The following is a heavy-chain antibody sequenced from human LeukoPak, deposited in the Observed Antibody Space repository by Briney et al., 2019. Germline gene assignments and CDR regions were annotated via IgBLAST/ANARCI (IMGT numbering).Heavy chain of an antibody. D-gene: IGHD2-21*02. CDR2: ISSSSITK. V-gene: IGHV3-48*01. CDR1: GFTFSGYS. Sequence: GGSLRLSCAASGFTFSGYSMKWVRQAPGTGLEWLSYISSSSITKHYAESVKGRLTISRDNGKNFLYLQMNSLRAEDTAMYYCAGETEYTSDYWGPGTLVTVSS. CDR3: AGETEYTSDY. J-gene: IGHJ4*02.